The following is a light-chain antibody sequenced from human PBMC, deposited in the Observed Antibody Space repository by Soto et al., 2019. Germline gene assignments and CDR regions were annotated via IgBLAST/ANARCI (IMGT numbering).Light chain of an antibody. V-gene: IGKV1-33*01. CDR2: DAS. J-gene: IGKJ4*01. CDR3: QQYDSLAQCT. CDR1: QDIKNY. Sequence: DIQMTQSPSSLSASVGDRVTITCQASQDIKNYLNWYQQKPGKAPKLLIYDASNLETGVPSRFSGRGSGTDFTFTITSLQPEDSATYYCQQYDSLAQCTFGGGTKVEIE.